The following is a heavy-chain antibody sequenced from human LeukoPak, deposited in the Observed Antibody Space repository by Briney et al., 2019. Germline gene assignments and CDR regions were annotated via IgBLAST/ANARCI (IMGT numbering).Heavy chain of an antibody. J-gene: IGHJ3*02. CDR1: GYTLTELS. Sequence: GASVKVSCKVSGYTLTELSMHWVRQAPGKGLEWMGGFDPEDGETIYAQKFQGRVTMTEDTSTDTAYMELSSLRSEDTAVYYCATEGGGWYNRGPRDAFDIWGQGTMVTVSS. D-gene: IGHD6-19*01. CDR3: ATEGGGWYNRGPRDAFDI. CDR2: FDPEDGET. V-gene: IGHV1-24*01.